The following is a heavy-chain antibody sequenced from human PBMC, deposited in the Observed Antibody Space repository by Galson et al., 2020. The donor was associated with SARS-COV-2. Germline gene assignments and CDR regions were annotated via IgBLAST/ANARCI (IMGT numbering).Heavy chain of an antibody. CDR1: GFTFSNAW. CDR3: TTVDCSGCSCYSYYMDV. J-gene: IGHJ6*03. D-gene: IGHD2-15*01. CDR2: IKSKTDGGKT. Sequence: AGSLKISCAASGFTFSNAWMSWVRQAPGKGLEWVGRIKSKTDGGKTDYAAPVKGRFTISRDDSKNTLNLQMNSLKTEDTAVYYCTTVDCSGCSCYSYYMDVWGKGTTVTISS. V-gene: IGHV3-15*01.